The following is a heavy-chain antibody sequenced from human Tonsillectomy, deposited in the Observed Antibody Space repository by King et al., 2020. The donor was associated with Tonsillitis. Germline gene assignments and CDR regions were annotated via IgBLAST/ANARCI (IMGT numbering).Heavy chain of an antibody. V-gene: IGHV1-69*12. CDR3: ARRGIINYGMDV. J-gene: IGHJ6*02. D-gene: IGHD2-15*01. CDR2: TIPIFGAT. CDR1: GGTFNNYG. Sequence: QLVQSGAEVKKPGSSLKVSCKASGGTFNNYGISWVRQAPGQGLEWMGGTIPIFGATNYAQKFQGRVTITADESTRTAYMELSSLRSDDTAVYYCARRGIINYGMDVWGQGTTVIVSS.